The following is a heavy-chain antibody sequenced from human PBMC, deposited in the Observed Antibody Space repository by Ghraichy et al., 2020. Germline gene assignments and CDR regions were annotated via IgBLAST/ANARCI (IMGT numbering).Heavy chain of an antibody. CDR1: GFTFSRYD. CDR3: ARKVESGRYRRDWLDP. V-gene: IGHV3-30*03. Sequence: GGSLRLSCAASGFTFSRYDMHWVRQAPGKGLEGVAVILTDGSEEYYADSVKGRFTISRDNSKDTLYLQMTSLRADDTAVYYCARKVESGRYRRDWLDPWGQGSLLTVSS. CDR2: ILTDGSEE. J-gene: IGHJ5*02. D-gene: IGHD1-26*01.